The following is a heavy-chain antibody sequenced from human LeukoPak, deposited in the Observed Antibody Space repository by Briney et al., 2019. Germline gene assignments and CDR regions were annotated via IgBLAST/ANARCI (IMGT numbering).Heavy chain of an antibody. J-gene: IGHJ3*02. V-gene: IGHV4-59*08. D-gene: IGHD6-19*01. CDR3: ARRKNSGWATDTFDI. CDR1: GGSINNDY. Sequence: PSETLSLTCTVSGGSINNDYWSWIRQPPGKGLEWIGNIYYSGSTSNNPSLKSRVTISVDTSKNQFSLKLNSVTAADTAVYYCARRKNSGWATDTFDIWGQGTMVTVS. CDR2: IYYSGST.